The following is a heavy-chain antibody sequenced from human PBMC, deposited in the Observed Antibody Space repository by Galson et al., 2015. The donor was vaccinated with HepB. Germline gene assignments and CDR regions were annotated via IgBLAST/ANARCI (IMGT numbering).Heavy chain of an antibody. CDR1: GFTFSSYS. D-gene: IGHD5-18*01. CDR2: ISSSSSTI. Sequence: LRLSCAASGFTFSSYSMNWVRQAPGKGLEWVSYISSSSSTIYYADSVKGRFTISRDNAKNSLYLQMNSLRAEDTAVYYCATSDVDTAMVNDYWGQGTLVTVSS. CDR3: ATSDVDTAMVNDY. J-gene: IGHJ4*02. V-gene: IGHV3-48*01.